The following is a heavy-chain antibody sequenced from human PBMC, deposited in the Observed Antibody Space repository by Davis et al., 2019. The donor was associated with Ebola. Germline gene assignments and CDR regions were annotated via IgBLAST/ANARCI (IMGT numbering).Heavy chain of an antibody. D-gene: IGHD3-3*01. Sequence: ASVKVSCKTSGYTFTSYGITWVRQAPGQGLEWMGWSSTSNGNTNYAQKLQGRVTMTTDTSTSTAYMELRSLRSDDTAMYYCARDFWSDDPGYWGQGTLVTVSS. CDR3: ARDFWSDDPGY. J-gene: IGHJ4*02. V-gene: IGHV1-18*01. CDR1: GYTFTSYG. CDR2: SSTSNGNT.